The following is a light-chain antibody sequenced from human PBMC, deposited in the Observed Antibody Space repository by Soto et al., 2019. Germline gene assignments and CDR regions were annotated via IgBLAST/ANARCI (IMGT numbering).Light chain of an antibody. CDR2: TAS. CDR3: IQDYNYPLT. CDR1: QGIRSE. J-gene: IGKJ4*01. V-gene: IGKV1-6*01. Sequence: IQVTQSPSSLSASVGDRVTITCRASQGIRSELGWYQQKPGKAPNLLIYTASTLQSGVPSRFSGSGSGTDFTLTISSLQPEDFATYYCIQDYNYPLTFGGGTKVDIK.